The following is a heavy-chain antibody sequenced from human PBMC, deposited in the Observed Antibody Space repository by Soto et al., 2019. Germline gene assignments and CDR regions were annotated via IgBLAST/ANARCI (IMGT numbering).Heavy chain of an antibody. Sequence: QVQLVESGGGVVQPGRSLRLSCAASGFTFSSYGMHWVRQAPGKGLEWVAVIWYDGSNKYYADSVKGRFTISRDNSMNTLYLQMNSLRAEDTAVYYCARDYDILTGYYSYYFDYWGQGTLVTVSS. CDR2: IWYDGSNK. CDR3: ARDYDILTGYYSYYFDY. D-gene: IGHD3-9*01. V-gene: IGHV3-33*01. CDR1: GFTFSSYG. J-gene: IGHJ4*02.